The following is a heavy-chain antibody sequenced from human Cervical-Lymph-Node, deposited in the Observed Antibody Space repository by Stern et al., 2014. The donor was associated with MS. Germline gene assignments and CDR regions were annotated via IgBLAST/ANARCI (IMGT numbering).Heavy chain of an antibody. V-gene: IGHV4-34*01. CDR1: GGSFSGYY. CDR2: INHSGST. J-gene: IGHJ6*02. Sequence: QVQLQQWGAGLLKPSETLSLTCAVYGGSFSGYYWSWIRQPPGKGLEWIGEINHSGSTNYNPSPKSRVTLSVESSKNTFSLKLNHVTAADTAVYYCAREDSSSWPRRDYYYGMDVWGQGTTVTVSS. D-gene: IGHD6-13*01. CDR3: AREDSSSWPRRDYYYGMDV.